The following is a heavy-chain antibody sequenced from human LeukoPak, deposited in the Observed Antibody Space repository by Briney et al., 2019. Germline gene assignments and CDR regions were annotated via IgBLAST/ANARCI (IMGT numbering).Heavy chain of an antibody. CDR1: GFTFDDYA. Sequence: HPGRSLRLSCAASGFTFDDYAMHWVRQAPGKGLEWVSGISWNSGSIGYADSVKGRFTISRDNAKNSLYLQMNSLRAEDTALYYCAKDLYSSGHDAFDIWGQGTMVTVSS. CDR3: AKDLYSSGHDAFDI. CDR2: ISWNSGSI. V-gene: IGHV3-9*01. D-gene: IGHD6-19*01. J-gene: IGHJ3*02.